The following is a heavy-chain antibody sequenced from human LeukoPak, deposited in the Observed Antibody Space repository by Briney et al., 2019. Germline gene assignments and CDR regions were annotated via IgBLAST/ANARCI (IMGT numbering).Heavy chain of an antibody. CDR3: ASGGYYYDSSGYLVY. Sequence: GSSVKVSCKASGGTFSSYAISWVRQAPGQGLEWMGRIIPIFGTANYAQKFQGRVTITTDESTSTAYMELSSLRSEDTAVYYCASGGYYYDSSGYLVYWGQGTLVTVSS. CDR1: GGTFSSYA. D-gene: IGHD3-22*01. V-gene: IGHV1-69*05. CDR2: IIPIFGTA. J-gene: IGHJ4*02.